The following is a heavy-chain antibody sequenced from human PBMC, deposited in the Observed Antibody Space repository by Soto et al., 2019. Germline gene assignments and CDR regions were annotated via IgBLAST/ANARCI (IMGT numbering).Heavy chain of an antibody. Sequence: SETLSLTCTVSGGSISSYYWSWIRQPPGKGLEWIGYIYYSGSTNYNPSLKSRVTISVDTSKNQFSLKLSSVTAADTAVYYCARQLKSWQFYYFDYWGQGTLVTVSS. J-gene: IGHJ4*02. CDR1: GGSISSYY. V-gene: IGHV4-59*08. D-gene: IGHD6-19*01. CDR3: ARQLKSWQFYYFDY. CDR2: IYYSGST.